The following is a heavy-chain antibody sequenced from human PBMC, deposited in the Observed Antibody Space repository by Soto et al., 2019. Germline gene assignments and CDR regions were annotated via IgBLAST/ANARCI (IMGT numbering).Heavy chain of an antibody. J-gene: IGHJ4*02. CDR2: IFHRGDT. CDR3: ARATSFSGHHGY. CDR1: GGSVSSNHW. V-gene: IGHV4-4*02. D-gene: IGHD2-8*02. Sequence: SETLSLTCALSGGSVSSNHWWTWVRQTPGKGLEWIGEIFHRGDTNYNAFLKSRVTISIDKSRNQLSLTLTSVTAADTAVYYCARATSFSGHHGYWGQGTLVTVSS.